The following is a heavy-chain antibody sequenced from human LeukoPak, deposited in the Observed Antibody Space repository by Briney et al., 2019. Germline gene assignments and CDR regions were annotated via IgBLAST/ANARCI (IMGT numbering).Heavy chain of an antibody. CDR1: GSTFSDYY. J-gene: IGHJ4*02. CDR3: AKSFGGSSWYYLAY. Sequence: GGSLRLSCAASGSTFSDYYMSWIRQAPGKGLEWVSYISSSGSTIYYADSVKGRFTISRDNSKNTLYLQMNSLRAEDTAVYYCAKSFGGSSWYYLAYWGQGTLVTVSS. CDR2: ISSSGSTI. D-gene: IGHD6-13*01. V-gene: IGHV3-11*04.